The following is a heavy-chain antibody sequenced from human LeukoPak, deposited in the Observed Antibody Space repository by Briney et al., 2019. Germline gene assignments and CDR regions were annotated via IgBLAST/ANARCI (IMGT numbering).Heavy chain of an antibody. CDR3: ASISPSSRYFDL. CDR2: INPNSGGT. V-gene: IGHV1-2*06. Sequence: ASVKVSCKASGYTFTGNYVHWVRQAPGQGLEWMGRINPNSGGTNYAQKFQGRVTMTRDTSISTAYMELSRLRSDDTAVYYCASISPSSRYFDLWGRGTLVTVSS. J-gene: IGHJ2*01. CDR1: GYTFTGNY.